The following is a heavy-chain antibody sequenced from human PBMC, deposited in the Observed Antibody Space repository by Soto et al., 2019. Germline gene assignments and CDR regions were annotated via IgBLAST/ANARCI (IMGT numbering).Heavy chain of an antibody. V-gene: IGHV6-1*01. CDR2: TYYRSKWYN. CDR3: ARGGGGIVVVPAAIRSWFDP. D-gene: IGHD2-2*02. Sequence: SQTFSLTCAISGDSVSSNSAAWNWIRQSPSRGLEWLGRTYYRSKWYNDYAVSVKSRITINPDTSKNQFSLQLNSVTPEDTAVYYCARGGGGIVVVPAAIRSWFDPGAREPWSPSPQ. J-gene: IGHJ5*02. CDR1: GDSVSSNSAA.